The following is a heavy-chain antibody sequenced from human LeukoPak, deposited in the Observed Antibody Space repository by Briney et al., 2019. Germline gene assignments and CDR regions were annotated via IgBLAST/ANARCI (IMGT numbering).Heavy chain of an antibody. J-gene: IGHJ6*02. CDR2: IYTSGST. CDR1: GGSISSYY. D-gene: IGHD3-10*01. V-gene: IGHV4-4*07. Sequence: PSETLSLTCTVSGGSISSYYWSWIRQPAGKGLEWIGRIYTSGSTNYNPSLKSRVTMSVDTSKNQFSLKLSSVTAADTAVYYCARGWDTMVRGFNCYYYYGMDVWGQGTTVTVSS. CDR3: ARGWDTMVRGFNCYYYYGMDV.